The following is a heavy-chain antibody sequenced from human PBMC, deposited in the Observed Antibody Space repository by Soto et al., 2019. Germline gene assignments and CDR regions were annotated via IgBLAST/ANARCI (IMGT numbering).Heavy chain of an antibody. Sequence: GASVKVSCKASGYTFTGYNIYWVRQAPGQGLEWMGWITPGSGGTIYALKFQGRVTMTRDTSINTAYMDLTSLTSDDTALYFCARGVGSSWLDPWGQGTLVTVSS. D-gene: IGHD6-25*01. CDR3: ARGVGSSWLDP. CDR1: GYTFTGYN. V-gene: IGHV1-2*02. J-gene: IGHJ5*02. CDR2: ITPGSGGT.